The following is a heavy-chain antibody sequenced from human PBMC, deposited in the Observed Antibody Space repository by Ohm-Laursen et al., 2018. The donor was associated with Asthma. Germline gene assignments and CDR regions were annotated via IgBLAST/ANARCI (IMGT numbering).Heavy chain of an antibody. Sequence: PSETLSLTCTVSGGSISSYYWSWIRQPPGKGLEWVGYIYYSGSTNYNPSLKSRVTISVDTSKNQFSLKLSSVTAADTAVYYCAGEQGGYDAFDIWGQGTMVTVSP. V-gene: IGHV4-59*01. CDR1: GGSISSYY. CDR2: IYYSGST. D-gene: IGHD3-22*01. J-gene: IGHJ3*02. CDR3: AGEQGGYDAFDI.